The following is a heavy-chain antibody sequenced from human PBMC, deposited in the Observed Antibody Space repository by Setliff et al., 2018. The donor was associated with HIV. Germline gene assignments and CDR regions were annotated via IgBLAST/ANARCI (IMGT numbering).Heavy chain of an antibody. CDR1: GYSFTAYY. J-gene: IGHJ4*02. D-gene: IGHD3-9*01. V-gene: IGHV1-2*06. CDR3: AATRGLTGRALDY. CDR2: ISSRSGDT. Sequence: ASVKVSCKASGYSFTAYYIHWVRQAPGQGLQWVGRISSRSGDTTYAQNFHDRVTIIRDTSGSTAYLELSSLRSDDTAVFYCAATRGLTGRALDYWGQGTLVTVSS.